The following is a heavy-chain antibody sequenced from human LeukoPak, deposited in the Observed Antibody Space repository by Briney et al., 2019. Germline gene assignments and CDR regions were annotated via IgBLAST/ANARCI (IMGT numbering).Heavy chain of an antibody. J-gene: IGHJ1*01. D-gene: IGHD6-19*01. CDR2: IYYSGST. CDR3: ARARSSSGWYGNFQH. CDR1: GGSISSSSYY. Sequence: SETLSLTCTVSGGSISSSSYYWGWIRQPPGKGLEWIGSIYYSGSTNYNPSLKSRVTISVDTSKNQFSLKLSSVTAADTAVYYCARARSSSGWYGNFQHWGQGTLVTVSS. V-gene: IGHV4-39*07.